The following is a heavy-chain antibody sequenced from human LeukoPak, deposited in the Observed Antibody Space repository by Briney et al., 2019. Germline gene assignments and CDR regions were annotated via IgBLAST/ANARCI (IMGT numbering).Heavy chain of an antibody. D-gene: IGHD3-3*01. Sequence: ASVKVSCKASGYTFTGYYMHWVRQAPGQGLEWMGWINPNSGGTDYSQKFQGRVNMNRDTSISAAYMELRRLRSDDTAVYYCATTYYDLWSGYRLNWYFDLWGRGTLVTVSS. CDR3: ATTYYDLWSGYRLNWYFDL. V-gene: IGHV1-2*02. J-gene: IGHJ2*01. CDR1: GYTFTGYY. CDR2: INPNSGGT.